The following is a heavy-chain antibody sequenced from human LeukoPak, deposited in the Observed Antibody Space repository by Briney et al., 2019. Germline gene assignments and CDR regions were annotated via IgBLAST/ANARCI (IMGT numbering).Heavy chain of an antibody. D-gene: IGHD6-6*01. J-gene: IGHJ4*02. CDR2: ISGSGGST. CDR3: AASLIAARLRIPL. V-gene: IGHV3-23*01. CDR1: GFTFSSYA. Sequence: GGSLRLSCAASGFTFSSYAMSWVRQAPGKGLEWVSAISGSGGSTYYADSVKGRFTISRDNSKNTLYLQMNSLRAEDTAVYYCAASLIAARLRIPLWGQGTLVTVTS.